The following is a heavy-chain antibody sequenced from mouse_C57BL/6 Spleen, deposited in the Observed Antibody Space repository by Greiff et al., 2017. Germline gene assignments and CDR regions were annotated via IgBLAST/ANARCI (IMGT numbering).Heavy chain of an antibody. Sequence: VKLQESGAELVKPGASVKISCKASGYAFSSYWMNWVKQRPGKGLEWFGQIYPGDGDTNYNGKFKGKATLTADKSSSTAYMQLSSLTSEDSAVYFCARNYGSSPFAYWGQGTLVTVSA. CDR1: GYAFSSYW. CDR3: ARNYGSSPFAY. V-gene: IGHV1-80*01. J-gene: IGHJ3*01. CDR2: IYPGDGDT. D-gene: IGHD1-1*01.